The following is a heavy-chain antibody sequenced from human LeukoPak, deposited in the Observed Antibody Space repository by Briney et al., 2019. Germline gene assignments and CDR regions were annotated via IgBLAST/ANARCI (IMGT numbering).Heavy chain of an antibody. J-gene: IGHJ6*02. D-gene: IGHD1-26*01. V-gene: IGHV1-69*13. CDR3: ARVNRELRYYYGMDV. Sequence: PSVKVSCKASGGTFSSYAISWVRQAPGQGLEWMGGIIPIFGTANYAQKFQGRVTITADESTSTAYMELSSLRSEDTAVYYCARVNRELRYYYGMDVWGQGTTVTVSS. CDR2: IIPIFGTA. CDR1: GGTFSSYA.